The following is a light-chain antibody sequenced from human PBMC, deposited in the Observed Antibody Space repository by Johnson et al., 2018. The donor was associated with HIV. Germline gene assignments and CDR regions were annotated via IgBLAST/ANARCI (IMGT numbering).Light chain of an antibody. Sequence: SVLTQPPSVSAAPGQKVTISCSGSSSNIGNNYVSWYQQLPGTAPKLLIYENNKRPSGIPDRFSGSKSGTSATLGITGLQTGDEADYYSGTWDSSLSAYVFGTGTKVTVL. CDR1: SSNIGNNY. CDR3: GTWDSSLSAYV. V-gene: IGLV1-51*02. J-gene: IGLJ1*01. CDR2: ENN.